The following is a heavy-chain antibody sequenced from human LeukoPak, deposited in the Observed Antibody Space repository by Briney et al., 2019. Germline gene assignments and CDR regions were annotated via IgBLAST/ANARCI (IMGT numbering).Heavy chain of an antibody. CDR3: AKDQPTDGYNSI. CDR2: IHDRN. CDR1: GLIFSNYA. D-gene: IGHD5-24*01. Sequence: GGSLRLSCEASGLIFSNYAMSWLRQAPGKGLEWVSTIHDRNYYADSVKGGFSISRDNSRSTLYLQMDSLRAEDTAVYYCAKDQPTDGYNSIWGRGTLVTVSS. J-gene: IGHJ4*02. V-gene: IGHV3-23*01.